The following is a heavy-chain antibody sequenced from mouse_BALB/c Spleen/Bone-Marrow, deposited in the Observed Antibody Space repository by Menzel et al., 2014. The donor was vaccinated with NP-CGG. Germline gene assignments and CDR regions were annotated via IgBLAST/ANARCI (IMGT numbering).Heavy chain of an antibody. V-gene: IGHV1-9*01. Sequence: QVQLQQPGAELMKPGASVKISCKATGYTFSSYWIEWVKQRPGHGLEWIGEILPGSGSTNYNEKFKGKATFTAATSSNTAYMQLSSLTSEDSAVYYCAREDGLWYFDVWGAGTTVTVSS. CDR3: AREDGLWYFDV. D-gene: IGHD1-1*01. CDR2: ILPGSGST. CDR1: GYTFSSYW. J-gene: IGHJ1*01.